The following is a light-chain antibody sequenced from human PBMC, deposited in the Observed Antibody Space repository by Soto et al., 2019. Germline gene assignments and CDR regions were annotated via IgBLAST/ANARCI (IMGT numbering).Light chain of an antibody. CDR2: EVS. CDR3: SSYTSTSTLV. J-gene: IGLJ2*01. CDR1: STDVGSYNY. V-gene: IGLV2-14*01. Sequence: QSVLTQPASVSGSPGQSITISCTGTSTDVGSYNYVSWYQQHPGKAPQLMIYEVSNRPSGISNRFSGSKSGNTASLTISGLQAEDEAHYHCSSYTSTSTLVFGGGTKLTVL.